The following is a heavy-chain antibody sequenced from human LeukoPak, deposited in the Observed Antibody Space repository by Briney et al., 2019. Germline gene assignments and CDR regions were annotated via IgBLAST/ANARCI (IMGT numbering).Heavy chain of an antibody. CDR1: GGSFSGYY. Sequence: PSETLSLTCAVYGGSFSGYYWSWIRQPPGKGLEWIGSIYHSGSTYYNPSLKSRVTISVDTSKNQFSLKLSSVTAADTAVYYCARDINLARIATAGPPGRRFAGGVRGRYYYYYMDVWGKGTTVTVSS. J-gene: IGHJ6*03. CDR2: IYHSGST. D-gene: IGHD6-13*01. V-gene: IGHV4-34*01. CDR3: ARDINLARIATAGPPGRRFAGGVRGRYYYYYMDV.